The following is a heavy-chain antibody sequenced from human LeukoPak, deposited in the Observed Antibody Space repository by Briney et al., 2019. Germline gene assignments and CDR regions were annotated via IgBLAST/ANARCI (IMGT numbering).Heavy chain of an antibody. V-gene: IGHV4-59*08. CDR2: IYYSGSH. CDR3: ARLRGGYSYDYSGPTLDY. J-gene: IGHJ4*02. CDR1: GGSISNYY. D-gene: IGHD5-18*01. Sequence: SETLSLTCTVSGGSISNYYWSWLRQPPGKGLEWIGYIYYSGSHNYNPSLKSRVTISLGTSKNQFSLKLSSVTAADTAVYYCARLRGGYSYDYSGPTLDYWGQGTLVSVSS.